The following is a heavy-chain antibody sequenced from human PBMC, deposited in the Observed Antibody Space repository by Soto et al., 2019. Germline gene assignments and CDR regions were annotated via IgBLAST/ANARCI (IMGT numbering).Heavy chain of an antibody. J-gene: IGHJ6*02. CDR3: ATLSRVGETIPLNYYALDV. Sequence: GGSLRLSCTASGFVFGDYEMNWVRQAPGRGLEWLRFIRSIDLGGAKLYAATVEGRFSMSRDESKSVVYLQMSSLKTEDTAVYFCATLSRVGETIPLNYYALDVWGQGTAVTVSS. CDR1: GFVFGDYE. V-gene: IGHV3-49*04. D-gene: IGHD3-10*01. CDR2: IRSIDLGGAK.